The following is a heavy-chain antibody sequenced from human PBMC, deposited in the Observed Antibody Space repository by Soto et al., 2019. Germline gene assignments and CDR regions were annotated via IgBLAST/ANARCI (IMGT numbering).Heavy chain of an antibody. D-gene: IGHD1-26*01. CDR3: ARGGAHMIPSGIDY. CDR2: ISSSSSYI. V-gene: IGHV3-21*01. J-gene: IGHJ4*02. CDR1: GFTFSSYS. Sequence: GGSLRLSCAASGFTFSSYSMNWVRQAPGKGLEWVSSISSSSSYIYYADSVKGRFTISRDNAKNSLYLQMNSLRAEDTAVYYCARGGAHMIPSGIDYWGQGTLVTVSS.